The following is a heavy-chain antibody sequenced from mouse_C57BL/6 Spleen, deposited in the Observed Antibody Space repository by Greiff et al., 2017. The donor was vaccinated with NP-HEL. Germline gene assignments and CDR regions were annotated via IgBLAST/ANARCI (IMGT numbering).Heavy chain of an antibody. CDR3: ARGDYYGSSSYAMDY. Sequence: EVQLQQSVAELVRPGASVKMSCTASGYNIKNTYMHWVKQRPEQGLEWIGRIDPANGNTKYATKFQGKATITADTSSNTAYMQLSSLTSEDTAIYYGARGDYYGSSSYAMDYWGQGTSVTVSS. D-gene: IGHD1-1*01. J-gene: IGHJ4*01. CDR2: IDPANGNT. CDR1: GYNIKNTY. V-gene: IGHV14-3*01.